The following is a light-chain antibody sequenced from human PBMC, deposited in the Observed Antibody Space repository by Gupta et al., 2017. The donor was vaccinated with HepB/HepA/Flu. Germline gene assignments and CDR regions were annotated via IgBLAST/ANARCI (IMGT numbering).Light chain of an antibody. CDR2: ENN. CDR1: SSNIGNKY. Sequence: QSVLTQPPSVSAAPAQKVTISCSGSSSNIGNKYVSWYQQLPGKAPKLLIYENNKRPSGITDRFSGSKSGKSATLGIPGLQTEDEAEYYCGTWENRISAGVFGGGTKLTVL. CDR3: GTWENRISAGV. J-gene: IGLJ2*01. V-gene: IGLV1-51*02.